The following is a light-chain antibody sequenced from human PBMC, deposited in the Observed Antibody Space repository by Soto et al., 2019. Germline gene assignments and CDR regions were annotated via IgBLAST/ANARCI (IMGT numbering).Light chain of an antibody. CDR3: AAWDDSPSGYV. V-gene: IGLV1-44*01. CDR2: SNN. J-gene: IGLJ1*01. CDR1: SSNIGSNT. Sequence: QSVLTQPPSPSGTPGQRVTISCSGSSSNIGSNTVNWYQQLPGTAPKLLIYSNNQRPSGVPDRFSGSKSGTSASLAISGLQSEDEADYYCAAWDDSPSGYVFGTGTKVTVL.